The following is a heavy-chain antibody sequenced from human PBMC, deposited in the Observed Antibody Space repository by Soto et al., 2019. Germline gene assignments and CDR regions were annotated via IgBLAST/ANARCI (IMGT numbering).Heavy chain of an antibody. CDR3: ARDPRTNPFDY. Sequence: LSLTCAVSGYSISSGYYWGWIRQPPGKGLEWIGSIFHSGSTYYDPSLKSRVTISVDTYKNQFSLKLSSVAAADTAVYYCARDPRTNPFDYWGQGTLVTVSS. V-gene: IGHV4-38-2*02. J-gene: IGHJ4*02. CDR1: GYSISSGYY. CDR2: IFHSGST. D-gene: IGHD3-3*01.